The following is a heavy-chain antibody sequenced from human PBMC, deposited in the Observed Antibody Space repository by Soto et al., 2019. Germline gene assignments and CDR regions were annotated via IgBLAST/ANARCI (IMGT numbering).Heavy chain of an antibody. J-gene: IGHJ4*02. CDR1: GGSFSGYY. V-gene: IGHV4-34*01. CDR3: ARRYGWLYFDY. CDR2: IDQSGST. Sequence: PSETLSLTCAVYGGSFSGYYWNWLRQPPGEGLEWIGKIDQSGSTNYNPSLKSRVTISVDTSKNQFSLKLSSVTAADTALYYCARRYGWLYFDYWGQGSLVTVSS. D-gene: IGHD6-19*01.